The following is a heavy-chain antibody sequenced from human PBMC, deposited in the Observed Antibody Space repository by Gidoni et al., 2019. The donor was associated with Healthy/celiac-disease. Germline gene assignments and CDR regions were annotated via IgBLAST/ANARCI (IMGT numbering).Heavy chain of an antibody. CDR1: GFTFSSHA. CDR2: ISGSGGST. V-gene: IGHV3-23*01. CDR3: AKVGEYCSSTSCYPSYWYFDL. Sequence: EVQLLESGGGLVQPGGSLRLSCAASGFTFSSHAMSWVRQAPGKGLEWVSAISGSGGSTYYADSVKGRFTISRDNSKNTLYLQMNSLRAEDTAVYYCAKVGEYCSSTSCYPSYWYFDLWGRGTLVTVSS. D-gene: IGHD2-2*01. J-gene: IGHJ2*01.